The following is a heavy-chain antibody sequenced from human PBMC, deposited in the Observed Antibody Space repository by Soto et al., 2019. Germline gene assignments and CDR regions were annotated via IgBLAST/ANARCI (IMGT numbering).Heavy chain of an antibody. V-gene: IGHV1-58*01. CDR1: GFTFSNSA. D-gene: IGHD2-15*01. Sequence: QMQVVQSGPEVQKPGTSVKVSCKTSGFTFSNSAVQWVRQARGQRLEWMGWIVVGNGNTNYAQKFRERVSITRDMSTSTAHMEVSSLTSEDTAVYYCAAELYSGGSCCSFDIWGQGTMVTVSS. CDR2: IVVGNGNT. CDR3: AAELYSGGSCCSFDI. J-gene: IGHJ3*02.